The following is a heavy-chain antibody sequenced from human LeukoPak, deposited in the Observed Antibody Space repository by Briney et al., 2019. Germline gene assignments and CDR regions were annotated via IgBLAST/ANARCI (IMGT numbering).Heavy chain of an antibody. Sequence: SETLSLTCTVSGGSISSSSYYWGWIRQPPGKGLEWIGSIYYSGSTYYNPSLKSRVTISVDTSKNQFSLKLSSVTAADTAVYYCARGGRYCSSTSCQKIDYWGQGTLVTVSS. D-gene: IGHD2-2*01. V-gene: IGHV4-39*01. CDR3: ARGGRYCSSTSCQKIDY. CDR2: IYYSGST. J-gene: IGHJ4*02. CDR1: GGSISSSSYY.